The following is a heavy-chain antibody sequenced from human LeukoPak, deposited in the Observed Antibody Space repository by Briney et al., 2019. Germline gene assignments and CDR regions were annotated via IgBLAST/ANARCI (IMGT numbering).Heavy chain of an antibody. CDR3: ARENFDP. CDR1: GFSFSSYW. Sequence: PGGSLRLSCAASGFSFSSYWMHWVRQAPGKGLVWVSRINSDGSRTSYGDSVKGRFTITRDNAKNMVYLQMNSLRGEDTAVYYCARENFDPWGQGTQVTVSS. V-gene: IGHV3-74*01. CDR2: INSDGSRT. J-gene: IGHJ5*02.